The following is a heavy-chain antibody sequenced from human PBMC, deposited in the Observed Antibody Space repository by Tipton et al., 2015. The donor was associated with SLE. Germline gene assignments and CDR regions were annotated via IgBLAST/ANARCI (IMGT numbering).Heavy chain of an antibody. Sequence: GLLKPSETLSLTCTVSGGSISSHYWSWIRQPPGKGLEWIGYIYYSGSTNYNPSLKSRVTISVDTSKNQFSLKLSSVTAADTAVYYCARVVAVAAAGYFDYWGQGTLVTVSS. CDR2: IYYSGST. J-gene: IGHJ4*02. V-gene: IGHV4-59*11. CDR3: ARVVAVAAAGYFDY. D-gene: IGHD6-19*01. CDR1: GGSISSHY.